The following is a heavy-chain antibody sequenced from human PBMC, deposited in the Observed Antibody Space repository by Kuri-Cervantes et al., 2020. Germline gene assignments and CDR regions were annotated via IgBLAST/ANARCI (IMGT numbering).Heavy chain of an antibody. Sequence: GSLRLSCTVSGGSISSYYWSWIRQPPGKGLEWIGYIYHSGSTNYNPSLKSRVTISVDTSKNQFSLKLSSVTAADTAVYYCARDTPQYVHYYYGMDVWGQGTTVTVSS. V-gene: IGHV4-59*01. CDR3: ARDTPQYVHYYYGMDV. CDR2: IYHSGST. CDR1: GGSISSYY. J-gene: IGHJ6*02. D-gene: IGHD3-16*01.